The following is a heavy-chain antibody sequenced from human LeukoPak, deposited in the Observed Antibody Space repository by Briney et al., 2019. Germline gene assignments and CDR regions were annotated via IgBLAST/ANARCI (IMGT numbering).Heavy chain of an antibody. CDR2: IKQDGSEK. Sequence: GGSLRLSCAASGFTFSSYWMSWVRQAPGKGLEWVANIKQDGSEKYYVDSVKGRFTISRDNAKNSLYLQMNSLRAEDTAVYYCARLGWYYYDSSGYYFDYWGQGTLVTVSS. D-gene: IGHD3-22*01. J-gene: IGHJ4*02. CDR1: GFTFSSYW. CDR3: ARLGWYYYDSSGYYFDY. V-gene: IGHV3-7*01.